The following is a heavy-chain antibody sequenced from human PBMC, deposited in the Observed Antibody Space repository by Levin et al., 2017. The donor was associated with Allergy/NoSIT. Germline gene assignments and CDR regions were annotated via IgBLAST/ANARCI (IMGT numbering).Heavy chain of an antibody. Sequence: GESLKISCAASGFTFSSYAMSWVRQAPGKGLEWVSAISGSGGSTYYADSVKGRFTISRDNSKNTLYLQMNSLRAEDTAVYYCTKDRGVIVVANLDYWGQGTLVTVSS. J-gene: IGHJ4*02. D-gene: IGHD3-22*01. CDR2: ISGSGGST. CDR1: GFTFSSYA. V-gene: IGHV3-23*01. CDR3: TKDRGVIVVANLDY.